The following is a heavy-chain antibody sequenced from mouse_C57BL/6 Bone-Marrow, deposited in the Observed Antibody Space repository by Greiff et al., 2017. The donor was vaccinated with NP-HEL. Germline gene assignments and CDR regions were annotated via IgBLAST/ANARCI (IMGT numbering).Heavy chain of an antibody. V-gene: IGHV5-17*01. Sequence: EVKVVESGGGLVKPGGSLKLSCAASGFTFSDYGMHWVRQAPEKGLEWVAYISSGSSTIYYADTVKGRFTISRDNAKNTLFLQMTSLRSEDTAMYYCARPLFREIDYYGSSYLWFAYWGQGTLVTVSA. J-gene: IGHJ3*01. CDR2: ISSGSSTI. CDR1: GFTFSDYG. D-gene: IGHD1-1*01. CDR3: ARPLFREIDYYGSSYLWFAY.